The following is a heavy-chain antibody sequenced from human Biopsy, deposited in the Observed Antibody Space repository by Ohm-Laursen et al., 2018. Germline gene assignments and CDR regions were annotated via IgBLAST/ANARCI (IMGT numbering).Heavy chain of an antibody. Sequence: ASVKASCNVSGYTLTELSIHWVRQPGGKGLEWLGGFDREERKTVYAEKFQGRVTMTEDTSTDTVYMEVTSLRSDDTAVYYCATGPYYDTRFYYNVRPFDFWGQGTLVTVSS. J-gene: IGHJ4*02. CDR1: GYTLTELS. D-gene: IGHD3-10*01. CDR3: ATGPYYDTRFYYNVRPFDF. CDR2: FDREERKT. V-gene: IGHV1-24*01.